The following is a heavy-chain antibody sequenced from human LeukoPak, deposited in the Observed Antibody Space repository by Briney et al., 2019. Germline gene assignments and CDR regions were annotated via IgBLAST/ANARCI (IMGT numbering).Heavy chain of an antibody. V-gene: IGHV4-59*01. CDR2: IYYSEST. CDR1: GGSTSSYY. D-gene: IGHD4-17*01. J-gene: IGHJ4*02. CDR3: ARGNVELSDYGDYVPLDY. Sequence: SETLSLTCTVSGGSTSSYYWSWIRQPPGKGLEWIGYIYYSESTNYNPSLKSRVTISVDTSKNQFSLKLSSVTAADTAVYYCARGNVELSDYGDYVPLDYWGQGTLVTVSS.